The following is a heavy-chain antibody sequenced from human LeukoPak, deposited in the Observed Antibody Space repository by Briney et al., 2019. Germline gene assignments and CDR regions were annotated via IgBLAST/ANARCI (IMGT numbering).Heavy chain of an antibody. CDR3: ARDGYSSGWDYNYYYYMDV. J-gene: IGHJ6*03. D-gene: IGHD6-19*01. V-gene: IGHV4-34*01. CDR2: INHSGST. Sequence: SETLSLTCAVYGGSFSGYYWSWIRQPPGKGLEWIGEINHSGSTNYNPSLKSRVTISVDTSKNQFSLKLSSVTAADTAVYYCARDGYSSGWDYNYYYYMDVWGKGTTVTVSS. CDR1: GGSFSGYY.